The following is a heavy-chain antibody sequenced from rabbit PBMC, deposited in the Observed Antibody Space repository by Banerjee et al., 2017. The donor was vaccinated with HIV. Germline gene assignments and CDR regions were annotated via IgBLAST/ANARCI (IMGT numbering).Heavy chain of an antibody. CDR2: INAGSSGNT. Sequence: QSLEESGGDLVKPGASLTLTCTTSGFSFSSNYYMCWVRQAPGKGLEWIACINAGSSGNTYYASWAKGRFTISKTSSTTVTLQMTSLTAADTATYFCARGMYTGSSYYELFYFYLWGQGTLVTVS. CDR1: GFSFSSNYY. D-gene: IGHD8-1*01. V-gene: IGHV1S40*01. J-gene: IGHJ4*01. CDR3: ARGMYTGSSYYELFYFYL.